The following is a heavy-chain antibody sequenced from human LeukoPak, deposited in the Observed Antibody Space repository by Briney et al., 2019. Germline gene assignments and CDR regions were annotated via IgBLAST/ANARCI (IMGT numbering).Heavy chain of an antibody. CDR2: ISGSGGTT. CDR1: AFTFSNYA. J-gene: IGHJ3*02. CDR3: AKVSTYGDDYHDAFDI. Sequence: GGSLRLSCAASAFTFSNYAMSWVRQAPGKGLEWVSAISGSGGTTYYAGSVKGRFTISRDNSKSTLSLQVNSLRAEDTAVYYCAKVSTYGDDYHDAFDIWGQGTMVTVFS. D-gene: IGHD4-17*01. V-gene: IGHV3-23*01.